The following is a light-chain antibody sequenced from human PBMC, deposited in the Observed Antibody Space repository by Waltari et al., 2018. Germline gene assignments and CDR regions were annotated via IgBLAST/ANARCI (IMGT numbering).Light chain of an antibody. J-gene: IGLJ2*01. CDR3: QSYDTTLSAVV. CDR1: KSNLGADFD. CDR2: SFS. Sequence: QSVLTPPPSVSGAPGQRVTISCSGTKSNLGADFDVHWDQQVPGTAPKLLLHSFSNRPSGVSDRFSGFKSGASASLVITGLQAEDEAMYYCQSYDTTLSAVVFGGGTRLTV. V-gene: IGLV1-40*01.